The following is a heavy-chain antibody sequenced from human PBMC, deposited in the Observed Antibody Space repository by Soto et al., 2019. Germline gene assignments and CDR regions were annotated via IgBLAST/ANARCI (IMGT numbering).Heavy chain of an antibody. CDR1: GYTFTSYG. CDR3: ARDGGYGGYIKNDHSPAYYYYYYMDV. Sequence: ASVKVSCNASGYTFTSYGISWLLQAPGQGLEWMGWISAYNGNTNYAQKLQGRVTMTTDTSTSTAYMELRSLRSDDTAVYYCARDGGYGGYIKNDHSPAYYYYYYMDVCGKGTTVTVSS. D-gene: IGHD5-12*01. J-gene: IGHJ6*03. V-gene: IGHV1-18*01. CDR2: ISAYNGNT.